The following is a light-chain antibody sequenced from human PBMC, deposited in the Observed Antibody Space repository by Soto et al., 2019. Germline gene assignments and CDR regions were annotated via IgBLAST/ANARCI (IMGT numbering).Light chain of an antibody. CDR1: QTISSW. J-gene: IGKJ4*01. V-gene: IGKV1-5*01. Sequence: DIQMTQSPSTLSGSVGCRFTITCRASQTISSWLAWYQQKQGKAPKFLIYAASSLQSGVPSRFSGSRFGTDFNLTITSLQTEDFATYYCQQVESYPSTFGGGTKVDIK. CDR2: AAS. CDR3: QQVESYPST.